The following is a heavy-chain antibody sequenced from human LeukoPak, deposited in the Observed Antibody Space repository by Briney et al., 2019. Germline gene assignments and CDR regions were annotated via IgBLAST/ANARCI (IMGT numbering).Heavy chain of an antibody. Sequence: SETLSLTCAVYGGSFSGYYWSWIRQPPGKGLEWIGEINHRGSTSYNPSLKSRVTISVDTSKNQFSLKLSSVTAADTAVYYCARGCGSSYDFWSGYYNSGPYYFDYWGQGTLVTVSS. D-gene: IGHD3-3*01. CDR1: GGSFSGYY. CDR2: INHRGST. CDR3: ARGCGSSYDFWSGYYNSGPYYFDY. J-gene: IGHJ4*02. V-gene: IGHV4-34*01.